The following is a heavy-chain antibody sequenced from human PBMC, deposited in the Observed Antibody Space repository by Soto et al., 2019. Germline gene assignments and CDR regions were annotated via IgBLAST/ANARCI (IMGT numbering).Heavy chain of an antibody. D-gene: IGHD2-2*03. CDR3: ARDTWIVGNIGCFDL. CDR1: GFTFRSHG. CDR2: IWYDGSKD. J-gene: IGHJ4*02. Sequence: LRLSCVASGFTFRSHGMHWVRQAPGKGLEWLAGIWYDGSKDDYAESVKGRFAISRDNSKNTLFLQMDSLRAEDTAVYYCARDTWIVGNIGCFDLWGQGTPVTVSS. V-gene: IGHV3-33*01.